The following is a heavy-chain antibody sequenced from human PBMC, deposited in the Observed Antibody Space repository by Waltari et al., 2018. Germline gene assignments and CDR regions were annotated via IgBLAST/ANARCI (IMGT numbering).Heavy chain of an antibody. D-gene: IGHD1-7*01. CDR3: AKVNWNYAGDY. CDR2: ISYDGSNK. Sequence: QVQLVESGGGVVQPGRSLRLSCAASGFTFSSYAMHWVRQAPGKGLEWVAVISYDGSNKYYADSVKGRFTISRDNSKNTLYLQMNSLRAEDTAVYYCAKVNWNYAGDYWGQGTLVTVSS. J-gene: IGHJ4*02. V-gene: IGHV3-30-3*01. CDR1: GFTFSSYA.